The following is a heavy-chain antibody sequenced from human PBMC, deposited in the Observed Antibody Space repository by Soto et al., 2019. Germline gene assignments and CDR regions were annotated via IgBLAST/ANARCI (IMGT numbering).Heavy chain of an antibody. J-gene: IGHJ5*02. D-gene: IGHD6-19*01. V-gene: IGHV4-59*08. CDR2: ISNSGST. CDR1: SGTISRDY. CDR3: ARGLVEWSYISGWWA. Sequence: PSGTLYLSCTVSSGTISRDYCGWNRKPPAKALGWIGYISNSGSTNYNPSLKSRVTISLDTSKNQFSLKLSSVTAADTAVYYCARGLVEWSYISGWWAWGQGTLVTVSS.